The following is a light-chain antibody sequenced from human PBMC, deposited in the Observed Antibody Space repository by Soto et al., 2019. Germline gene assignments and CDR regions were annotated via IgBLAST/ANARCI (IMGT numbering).Light chain of an antibody. J-gene: IGLJ1*01. CDR1: SSDVGIYNL. CDR3: CSYAGSSTYV. Sequence: QSALTHPASVSGSPGQSITISCTGASSDVGIYNLVSWYQQHPGKAPKLMIYEGSKRPSGVSNRFSGSKSGNTASLTISGLQAEDEADYYCCSYAGSSTYVFGTGTKGTVL. CDR2: EGS. V-gene: IGLV2-23*01.